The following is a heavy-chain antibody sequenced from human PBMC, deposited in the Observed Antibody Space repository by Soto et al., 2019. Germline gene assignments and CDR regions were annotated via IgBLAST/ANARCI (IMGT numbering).Heavy chain of an antibody. V-gene: IGHV3-9*01. J-gene: IGHJ6*02. D-gene: IGHD3-3*01. CDR3: AEDIMEWIVLPGAGMDV. CDR1: GFTFDDYA. Sequence: EVQLVESGGGLVQPGRSLRLACAASGFTFDDYAMHWVRQAPGKGLEWVSGISWNSGSIGYADSVKGRFTISRENAKNCLYMQMNSLRAEDTALYYCAEDIMEWIVLPGAGMDVWGQGTTVTVSS. CDR2: ISWNSGSI.